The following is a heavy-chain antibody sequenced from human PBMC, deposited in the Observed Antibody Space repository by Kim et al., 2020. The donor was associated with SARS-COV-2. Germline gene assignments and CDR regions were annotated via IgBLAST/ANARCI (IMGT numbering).Heavy chain of an antibody. CDR2: INHSGST. J-gene: IGHJ6*03. V-gene: IGHV4-34*01. CDR3: ARAAIVVVPAALGLGLYYYYYVDV. CDR1: GGSFSNYY. D-gene: IGHD2-2*01. Sequence: SETLSLTCAVYGGSFSNYYWSWIRQPPGKGLEWIGEINHSGSTNYNPSLKSRVTISVDTSKNQFSLKLSSVTAADTAVYYCARAAIVVVPAALGLGLYYYYYVDVWGKGTTVTVSS.